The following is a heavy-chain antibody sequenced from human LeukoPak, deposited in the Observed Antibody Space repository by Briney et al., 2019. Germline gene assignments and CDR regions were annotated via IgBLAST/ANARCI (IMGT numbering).Heavy chain of an antibody. J-gene: IGHJ6*02. D-gene: IGHD4-23*01. Sequence: LVKVSCKASGGTFSSYAISWVRQAPGQGLEWMGRIIPILGIANYAQKFQGRVTITADKSTSTAYMELSSLRSEDTAVYYCVIGGKDYGGKSNYYYGMDVWGQGTTVTVSS. CDR3: VIGGKDYGGKSNYYYGMDV. CDR1: GGTFSSYA. CDR2: IIPILGIA. V-gene: IGHV1-69*04.